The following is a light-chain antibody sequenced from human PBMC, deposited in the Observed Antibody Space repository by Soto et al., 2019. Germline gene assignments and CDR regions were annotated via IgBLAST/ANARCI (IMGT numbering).Light chain of an antibody. V-gene: IGLV1-36*01. CDR2: YDD. CDR1: RSNIGNNA. CDR3: AAWDDRLNGPV. Sequence: QAVVTQPPSVSEAPRQRVTISCSGSRSNIGNNAVNWYQQVPGKAPKLLIYYDDLLPSGVSDRFSGSKSGTSASLAISGLQSEDEADYSCAAWDDRLNGPVFGGGTKLTVL. J-gene: IGLJ3*02.